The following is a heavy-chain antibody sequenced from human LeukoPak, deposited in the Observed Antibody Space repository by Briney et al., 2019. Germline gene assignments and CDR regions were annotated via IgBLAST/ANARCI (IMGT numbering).Heavy chain of an antibody. CDR1: GGSISSYY. CDR2: IYYSGST. CDR3: ARRLSGRTFDY. D-gene: IGHD3-10*01. V-gene: IGHV4-59*08. Sequence: SETLSLTCTVSGGSISSYYWSWIRQPPGKGLEWIGYIYYSGSTNYNPSLKSRVTISVDTSKNQFSPKLSSVTAADTAVYYCARRLSGRTFDYWGQGTLVTVSS. J-gene: IGHJ4*02.